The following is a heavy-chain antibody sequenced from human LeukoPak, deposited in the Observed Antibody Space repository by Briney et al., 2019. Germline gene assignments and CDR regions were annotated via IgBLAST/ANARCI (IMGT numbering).Heavy chain of an antibody. CDR1: GFTFSSYA. CDR2: ISGSGGST. V-gene: IGHV3-23*01. CDR3: AKDQDIVVVPAATTPFDY. D-gene: IGHD2-2*01. Sequence: GGSLRLSCAASGFTFSSYAMSWVRQAPGKGLEWVSAISGSGGSTYYADSVKGRFTISRDNSKNTLYLQMNSLRAEDTAVYYCAKDQDIVVVPAATTPFDYWGQGTLVTVSS. J-gene: IGHJ4*02.